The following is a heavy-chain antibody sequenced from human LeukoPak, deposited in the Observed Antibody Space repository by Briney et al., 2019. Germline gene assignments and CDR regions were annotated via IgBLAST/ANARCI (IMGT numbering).Heavy chain of an antibody. CDR3: ASEYYDRSGYYSFDH. CDR2: ISRGGNTI. D-gene: IGHD3-22*01. CDR1: GFSFSDYY. Sequence: PGGSLRLSCAASGFSFSDYYMSWIRQAPGKGLEWLSYISRGGNTIYYADSVRGRFTISRDNVKNSLYLQMNSLRAEDTAVYYCASEYYDRSGYYSFDHWGQGTLVTVSS. V-gene: IGHV3-11*01. J-gene: IGHJ4*02.